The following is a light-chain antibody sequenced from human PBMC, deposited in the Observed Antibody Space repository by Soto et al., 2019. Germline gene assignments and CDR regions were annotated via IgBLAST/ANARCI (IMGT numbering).Light chain of an antibody. V-gene: IGKV3-15*01. CDR1: RSVTTS. J-gene: IGKJ1*01. CDR2: GAS. Sequence: DIVMTQSPATLSVSPGERTTLSCRASRSVTTSLAWYQQKPGQAPRLLIYGASTRATGIPARFSGYGSGTDFTLTISSLQSEDLGVYYCQQYKDWPTTFGQGTKVDIK. CDR3: QQYKDWPTT.